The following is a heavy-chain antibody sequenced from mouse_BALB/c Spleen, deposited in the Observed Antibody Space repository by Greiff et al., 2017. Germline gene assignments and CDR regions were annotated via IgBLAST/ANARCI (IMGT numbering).Heavy chain of an antibody. CDR1: GFTFSSFG. Sequence: EVKLMESGGGLVQPGGSRKLSCAASGFTFSSFGMHWVRQAPEKGLEWVAYISSGSSTIYYADTVKGRFTISRDNPKNTLFLQMTSLRSEDTAMYYCARVGTGTWFAYWGQGTLVTVSA. V-gene: IGHV5-17*02. J-gene: IGHJ3*01. D-gene: IGHD4-1*01. CDR2: ISSGSSTI. CDR3: ARVGTGTWFAY.